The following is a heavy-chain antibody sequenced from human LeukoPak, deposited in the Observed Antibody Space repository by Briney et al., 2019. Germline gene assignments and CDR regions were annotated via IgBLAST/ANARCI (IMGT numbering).Heavy chain of an antibody. CDR3: ASGYSSSWALFDY. Sequence: GGSLRLSCAASGFTFSSYSMNWVRQAPGKGLEWVSSISSSSSYIYYADSVKGRFTISRDKAKNSLYLQMNSLRAEDTAVYYCASGYSSSWALFDYWGQGTLVTVSS. CDR1: GFTFSSYS. J-gene: IGHJ4*02. CDR2: ISSSSSYI. D-gene: IGHD6-13*01. V-gene: IGHV3-21*01.